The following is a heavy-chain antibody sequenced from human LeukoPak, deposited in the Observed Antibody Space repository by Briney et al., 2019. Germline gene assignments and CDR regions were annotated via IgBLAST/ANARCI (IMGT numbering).Heavy chain of an antibody. CDR3: AGDGWHGLFTY. D-gene: IGHD5-24*01. J-gene: IGHJ4*02. Sequence: GGSLRLSCAASGFTFSSYGIDWVRQAPGKGLEWVAFIGSDGIKKYYTDSVKGRFTISRDNSKNTVSLQMNSLRVGDTAVYYCAGDGWHGLFTYWGQGTLVTVSS. CDR2: IGSDGIKK. CDR1: GFTFSSYG. V-gene: IGHV3-30*02.